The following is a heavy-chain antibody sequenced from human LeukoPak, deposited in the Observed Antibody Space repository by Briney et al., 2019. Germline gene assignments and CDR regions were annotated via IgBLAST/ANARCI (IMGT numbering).Heavy chain of an antibody. CDR2: IYYSGST. J-gene: IGHJ4*02. V-gene: IGHV4-59*12. CDR1: GGSISSYY. D-gene: IGHD2-2*01. Sequence: PSETLSLTCTVSGGSISSYYWSWIRQPAGKGLEWIGSIYYSGSTYYNPSLKSRVTISVDRSKNQFSLKLSSVTAADTAVYYCARVGVVPAAMGTLDYWGQGTLITVSS. CDR3: ARVGVVPAAMGTLDY.